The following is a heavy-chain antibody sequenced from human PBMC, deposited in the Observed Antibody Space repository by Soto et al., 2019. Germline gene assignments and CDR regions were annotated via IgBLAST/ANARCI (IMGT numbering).Heavy chain of an antibody. CDR1: GASIKGFY. Sequence: PXGTMTLRGTVSGASIKGFYWSWFRKYAGKGLEWIGRIYATGTTDYNPSLKSRVMMSVDTSKKQFSLKLSSVTAADTAVYYCVRDGTKTLRDWFDPSGQGISVTVPS. D-gene: IGHD1-1*01. CDR3: VRDGTKTLRDWFDP. J-gene: IGHJ5*02. V-gene: IGHV4-4*07. CDR2: IYATGTT.